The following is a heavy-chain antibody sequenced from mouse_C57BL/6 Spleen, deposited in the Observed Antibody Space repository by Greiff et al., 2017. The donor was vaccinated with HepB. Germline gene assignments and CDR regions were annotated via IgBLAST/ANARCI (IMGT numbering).Heavy chain of an antibody. J-gene: IGHJ1*03. CDR1: GYAFSSSW. CDR2: IYPGDGDT. Sequence: QVQLQQSGPELVKPGASVKISCKASGYAFSSSWMNWVKQRPGKGLEWIGRIYPGDGDTNYNGKFKGKATLTADKSSSTAYMQLSSLTSEDSAVYFCASYGSSYSYWYFDVWGTGTTVTVSS. D-gene: IGHD1-1*01. CDR3: ASYGSSYSYWYFDV. V-gene: IGHV1-82*01.